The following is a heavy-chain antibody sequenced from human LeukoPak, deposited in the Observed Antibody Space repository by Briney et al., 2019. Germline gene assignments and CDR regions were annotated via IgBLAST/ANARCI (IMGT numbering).Heavy chain of an antibody. J-gene: IGHJ4*02. CDR2: IYNSGST. Sequence: PSETLSLTCAVYGGSFSCSNWSWIRQHPGKGLEWIGEIYNSGSTIYNPSLKSRVTISVDTSKNQFSLNLISVTAADTAVYYCVRAYDYWGQGTLVTVSS. CDR1: GGSFSCSN. V-gene: IGHV4-34*01. CDR3: VRAYDY.